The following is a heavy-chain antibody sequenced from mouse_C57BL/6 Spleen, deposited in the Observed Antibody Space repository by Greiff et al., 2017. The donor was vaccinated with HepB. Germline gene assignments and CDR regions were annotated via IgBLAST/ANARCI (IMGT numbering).Heavy chain of an antibody. CDR3: AGDYYGSSPVGVSY. CDR1: GFNIKDYY. V-gene: IGHV14-2*01. CDR2: IDPEDRET. D-gene: IGHD1-1*01. J-gene: IGHJ3*01. Sequence: VQLKQSGAELVKPGASVKLSCTASGFNIKDYYMHWVKQRTEQGLEWIGRIDPEDRETKYAPKFQGKATITADTSSNTAYLQLSSLTSEDTAVYYCAGDYYGSSPVGVSYWGQGTLVTVSA.